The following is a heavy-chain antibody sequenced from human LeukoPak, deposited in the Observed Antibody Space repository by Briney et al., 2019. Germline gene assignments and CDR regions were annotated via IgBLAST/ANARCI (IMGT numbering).Heavy chain of an antibody. Sequence: SETLSLTCTVSGYSISSGYYWGWIRQPPGKGLEWIGSIYHSGSTYYNPSLKSRVTISVDTSKNQFSLKLSSVTAADTAVYYCARDPTHYYGSGSYEDYWGQGTLVTVSS. J-gene: IGHJ4*02. V-gene: IGHV4-38-2*02. D-gene: IGHD3-10*01. CDR1: GYSISSGYY. CDR3: ARDPTHYYGSGSYEDY. CDR2: IYHSGST.